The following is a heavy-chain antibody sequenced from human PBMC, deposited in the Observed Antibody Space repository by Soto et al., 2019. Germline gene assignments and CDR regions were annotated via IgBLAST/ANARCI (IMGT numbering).Heavy chain of an antibody. CDR2: ISSSSSYI. CDR3: ARASFSVYNWVPAAIETLDY. V-gene: IGHV3-21*01. Sequence: PGGSLRLSCAASGFTFSSYSMNWVRQAPGKGLEWVSSISSSSSYIYYADSVKGRFTISRDNAKNSLYLQMNSLRAEDTAVYYCARASFSVYNWVPAAIETLDYWGQGTLVTVSS. J-gene: IGHJ4*02. CDR1: GFTFSSYS. D-gene: IGHD2-2*01.